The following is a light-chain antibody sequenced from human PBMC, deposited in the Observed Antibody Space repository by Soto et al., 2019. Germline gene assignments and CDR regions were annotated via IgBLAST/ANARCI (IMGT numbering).Light chain of an antibody. J-gene: IGLJ3*02. CDR3: NSFAGGSRWV. V-gene: IGLV2-8*01. Sequence: QSALTQPPSASGSHGQSVTISCTGTGSDVGAYNLVSWYQQHPGKAPKAIIYEVEKRPTGVPDRFSGSKSGNTASLTVSGLQADDEADYYCNSFAGGSRWVFGGGPKLTFL. CDR1: GSDVGAYNL. CDR2: EVE.